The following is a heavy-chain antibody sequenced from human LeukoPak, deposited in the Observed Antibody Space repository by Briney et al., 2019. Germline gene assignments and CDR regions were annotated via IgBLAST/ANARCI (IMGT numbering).Heavy chain of an antibody. D-gene: IGHD3-10*01. J-gene: IGHJ4*02. Sequence: PGGSLRLSCSASGFMFNRYGMHWIRQAPGKGLDWLTLIRPDGIKKDYADSVKGRFTISRDNSKNTLYLQMNSLRAEDTAVYYCAKDRRYYYGSGSYIDYWGQGTLVTVSS. CDR1: GFMFNRYG. CDR3: AKDRRYYYGSGSYIDY. CDR2: IRPDGIKK. V-gene: IGHV3-30*02.